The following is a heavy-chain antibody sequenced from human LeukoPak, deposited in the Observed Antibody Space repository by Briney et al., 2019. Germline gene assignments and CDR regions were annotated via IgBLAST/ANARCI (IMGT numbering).Heavy chain of an antibody. CDR1: GFTFSNAW. CDR2: IKSKTDGGTT. J-gene: IGHJ4*02. Sequence: PGGSLRLSCAASGFTFSNAWMSWVRQAPGKGLEWVGRIKSKTDGGTTDYAAPVKGRFTISRDDSKSIAYLQMNSLKTEDTAVYYCTRGRRATHDYWGQGTLVTVSS. D-gene: IGHD1-26*01. V-gene: IGHV3-15*01. CDR3: TRGRRATHDY.